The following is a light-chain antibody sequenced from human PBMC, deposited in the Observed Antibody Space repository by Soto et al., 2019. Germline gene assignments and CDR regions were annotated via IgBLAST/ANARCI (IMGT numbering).Light chain of an antibody. V-gene: IGKV3-20*01. Sequence: EIVMTQSPVTLSVSPGERATLSCRASLTISDNYLAWYQQKAGQAPRLVIFGASSRATGIPDRFSASGSGTDFTLTISRLEPEDFAVYYCQQYSMAPLTFGQGTKVDI. CDR1: LTISDNY. CDR3: QQYSMAPLT. CDR2: GAS. J-gene: IGKJ1*01.